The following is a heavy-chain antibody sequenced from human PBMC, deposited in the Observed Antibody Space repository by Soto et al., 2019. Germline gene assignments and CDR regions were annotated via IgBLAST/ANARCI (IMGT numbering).Heavy chain of an antibody. CDR1: GFTFGDYA. Sequence: GGSLRLSCTASGFTFGDYAMSWFRQAPGKGLEWVGFIRSKAYGGTTEYAASVKGRFTISRDDSKSIAYLQMNSLKTEDTAVYYCTRDIIVASPRAEHDAFDIWGQGTMVTVSS. CDR3: TRDIIVASPRAEHDAFDI. CDR2: IRSKAYGGTT. D-gene: IGHD5-12*01. J-gene: IGHJ3*02. V-gene: IGHV3-49*03.